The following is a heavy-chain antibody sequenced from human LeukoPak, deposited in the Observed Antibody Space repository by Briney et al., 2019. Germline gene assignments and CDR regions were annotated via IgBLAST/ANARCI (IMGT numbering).Heavy chain of an antibody. D-gene: IGHD3-3*01. CDR2: ISGRGGST. CDR1: GFTFSSYA. V-gene: IGHV3-23*01. Sequence: PGGSLRLSCAASGFTFSSYAMSWVRQAPGKGLEWASAISGRGGSTYYADSVKGRFTISRDNSKNTLYLQMNSLRAEDTAVYYCAKHLRKVLRFLEWLPHDYWGQGTLVTVSS. J-gene: IGHJ4*02. CDR3: AKHLRKVLRFLEWLPHDY.